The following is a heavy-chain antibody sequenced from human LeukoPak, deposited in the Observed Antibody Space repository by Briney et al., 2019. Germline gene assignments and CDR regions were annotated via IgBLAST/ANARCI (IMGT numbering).Heavy chain of an antibody. J-gene: IGHJ4*02. V-gene: IGHV4-38-2*01. Sequence: SETLSLTCAVYGGSFSGYYWGWIRQPPGKGLEWIGSIYHSGSTYYNPSLKSRVTISVDTSKNQFSLKLSSVTAADTAVYYCARVDAYCSSTSCYTGGFDYWGQGTLVTVSS. D-gene: IGHD2-2*02. CDR2: IYHSGST. CDR3: ARVDAYCSSTSCYTGGFDY. CDR1: GGSFSGYY.